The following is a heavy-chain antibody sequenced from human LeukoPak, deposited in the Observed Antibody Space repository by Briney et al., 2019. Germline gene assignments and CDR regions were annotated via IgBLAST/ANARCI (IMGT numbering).Heavy chain of an antibody. CDR3: AKVVGIAVAATWFDY. V-gene: IGHV3-23*01. CDR1: GFTFSSYA. Sequence: GGSLRLSCAASGFTFSSYAMSWVRQAPGKGLEWVSAISGSGGSTYYADSVKGRFTISRDNSKNTLYLQMNSLRAEDTAVYYCAKVVGIAVAATWFDYWGQGTLVTVSS. J-gene: IGHJ4*02. D-gene: IGHD6-19*01. CDR2: ISGSGGST.